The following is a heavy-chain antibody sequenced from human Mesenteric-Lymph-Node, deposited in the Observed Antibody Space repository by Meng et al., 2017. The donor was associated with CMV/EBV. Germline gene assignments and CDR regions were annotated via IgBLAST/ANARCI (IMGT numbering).Heavy chain of an antibody. CDR2: IKSKIDGGTT. CDR3: TRKFDSDITIFGVVSNPGMDV. J-gene: IGHJ6*02. D-gene: IGHD3-3*01. Sequence: GESLKISCAASGFTFTNAWMTWVRQAPGKGLEWVGRIKSKIDGGTTNYATPVKGRFTISRDDSKSIAYLQMNSLKTEDTAVYYCTRKFDSDITIFGVVSNPGMDVWGQGTTVTVSS. CDR1: GFTFTNAW. V-gene: IGHV3-15*01.